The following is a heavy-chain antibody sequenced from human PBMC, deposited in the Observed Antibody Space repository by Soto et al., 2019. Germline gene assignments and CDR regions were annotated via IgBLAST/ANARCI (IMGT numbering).Heavy chain of an antibody. D-gene: IGHD3-9*01. V-gene: IGHV3-64D*06. J-gene: IGHJ4*02. CDR1: GFNFGTYD. CDR2: ISPNGAAT. Sequence: GGSLRLSCSASGFNFGTYDVHWVRQAPAKGLEFVAGISPNGAATYYADSVKGRSTISRDNSKNTLYLQMSSLTPDDTAVYYCGKLTDYWGLGTLVTVSS. CDR3: GKLTDY.